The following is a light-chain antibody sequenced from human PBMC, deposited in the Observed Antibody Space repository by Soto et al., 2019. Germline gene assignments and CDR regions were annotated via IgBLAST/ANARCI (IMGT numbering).Light chain of an antibody. CDR2: AAS. V-gene: IGKV1-39*01. Sequence: DIQMPQSPSSLSASVGDRVTITCRASQTVTTYLNWYQQKPGEAPKLLIYAASTLYTGVPSRFRGSGSGTDFTFTITGLQPEDVATYFCQQGYSTSFTFGPGTTVDIK. CDR1: QTVTTY. J-gene: IGKJ3*01. CDR3: QQGYSTSFT.